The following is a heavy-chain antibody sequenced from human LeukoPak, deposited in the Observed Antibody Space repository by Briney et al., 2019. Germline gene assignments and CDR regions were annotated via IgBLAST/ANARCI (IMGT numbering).Heavy chain of an antibody. Sequence: PSETLSLTCTVSGASVSGDYWSWIRQPPGKGLEWIGYIYVSGNSSYNPSLKSRVSISLDTSKNQVSLTLTSVTVADTAVYYCARHPFASPFDHWGQGTLVAVSS. CDR3: ARHPFASPFDH. V-gene: IGHV4-59*08. CDR2: IYVSGNS. D-gene: IGHD2-21*01. J-gene: IGHJ4*02. CDR1: GASVSGDY.